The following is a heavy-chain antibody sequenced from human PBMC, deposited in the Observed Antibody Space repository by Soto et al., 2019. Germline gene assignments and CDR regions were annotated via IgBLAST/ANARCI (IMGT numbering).Heavy chain of an antibody. CDR2: IYSSGST. J-gene: IGHJ3*01. D-gene: IGHD3-22*01. CDR3: ATPVSSGYQAFEV. CDR1: GGSIISSSYY. V-gene: IGHV4-39*01. Sequence: QLQLQESGPGLVKPSETLSLTCTVSGGSIISSSYYWGWIRQPPGKGLEWIGSIYSSGSTYYNPSLKSRVIISVDTSKNQFSLKLSSVTAADTAVHYCATPVSSGYQAFEVWGQGTMVTVSS.